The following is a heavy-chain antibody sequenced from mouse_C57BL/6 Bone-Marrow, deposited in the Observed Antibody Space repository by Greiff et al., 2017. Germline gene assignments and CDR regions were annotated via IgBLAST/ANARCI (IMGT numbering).Heavy chain of an antibody. CDR2: IHPNSGST. CDR1: GYTFTSYW. D-gene: IGHD1-1*01. CDR3: ARGDYYGSSLWYFDV. V-gene: IGHV1-64*01. Sequence: QVQLQQPGAELVKPGASVKFSCKASGYTFTSYWMHWVKQRPGQGLEWIGMIHPNSGSTNYNEKFKSKATLTVDKSSSTAYMQLSSLTSEDSAVYYCARGDYYGSSLWYFDVWGTGTTVTVSS. J-gene: IGHJ1*03.